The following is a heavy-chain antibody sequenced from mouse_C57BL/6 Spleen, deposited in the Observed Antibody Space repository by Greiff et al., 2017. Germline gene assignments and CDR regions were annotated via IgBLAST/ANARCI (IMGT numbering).Heavy chain of an antibody. D-gene: IGHD2-3*01. CDR3: ARTPSYDGYYLDY. CDR2: IDPSDSET. Sequence: QVQLQQPGAELVRPGSSVKLSCKASGYTFTSYWMHWVKQRPIQGLEWIGNIDPSDSETHYNQKFKDKATLTVDKSSSTAYMQLSSLTSEDSAVYYCARTPSYDGYYLDYWGQGTSVTVSS. V-gene: IGHV1-52*01. J-gene: IGHJ4*01. CDR1: GYTFTSYW.